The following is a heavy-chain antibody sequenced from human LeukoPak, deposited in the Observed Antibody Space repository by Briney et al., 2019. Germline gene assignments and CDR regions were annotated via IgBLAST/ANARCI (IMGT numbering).Heavy chain of an antibody. CDR1: VYTFFTYG. CDR3: ARGDGGHGVDFDY. J-gene: IGHJ4*02. CDR2: ISPYNGEA. D-gene: IGHD2-21*01. Sequence: ASVKVSRKPSVYTFFTYGVLGVRQAPGQGLEWMGWISPYNGEAKYAQALQGRVTITTDTSTSTAFMELRSLRSDDTAVYYCARGDGGHGVDFDYWGQGTLVTVSS. V-gene: IGHV1-18*01.